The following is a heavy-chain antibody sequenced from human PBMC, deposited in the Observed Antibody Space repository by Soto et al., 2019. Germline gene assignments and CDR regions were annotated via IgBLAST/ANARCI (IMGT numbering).Heavy chain of an antibody. CDR2: ISYDGSNK. D-gene: IGHD1-1*01. CDR3: ARDAASSYNWNEGPFDP. V-gene: IGHV3-30-3*01. CDR1: GFTFSSYA. Sequence: PGGSLRLSYAAPGFTFSSYAMHWVRQAPGKGLEWVAVISYDGSNKYYADSVKGRFTISRDNSKNTLYLQMNSLRVEDTAVYYCARDAASSYNWNEGPFDPWGQGTLVTVSS. J-gene: IGHJ5*02.